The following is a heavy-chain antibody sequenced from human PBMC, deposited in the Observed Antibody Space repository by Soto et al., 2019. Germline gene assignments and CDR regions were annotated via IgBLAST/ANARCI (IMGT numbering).Heavy chain of an antibody. D-gene: IGHD2-15*01. CDR2: IYSGGST. J-gene: IGHJ6*02. Sequence: VGSLRLSCAASGFTVSSNYMSWVRQAPGKGLEWVSVIYSGGSTYYADSVKGRFTISRDNSKNTLYLQMNSLRAEDTAVYYCARDSGGGNALYYYYGMDVWGQGTTVTVSS. CDR3: ARDSGGGNALYYYYGMDV. V-gene: IGHV3-53*01. CDR1: GFTVSSNY.